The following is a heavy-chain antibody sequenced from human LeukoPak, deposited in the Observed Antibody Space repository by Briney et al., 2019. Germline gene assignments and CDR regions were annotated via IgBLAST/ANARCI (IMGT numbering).Heavy chain of an antibody. CDR2: ISASSSAT. CDR3: ARGVGRVGGTFDL. J-gene: IGHJ4*02. D-gene: IGHD1-26*01. Sequence: GGSLRLSCVASQFSVGVFAMIWVRQAPGKGLEWISYISASSSATYYAESVKGRFTISRDNAEDSLYLQMNSLRVEDTAVYYCARGVGRVGGTFDLWGKGTLVTVSP. CDR1: QFSVGVFA. V-gene: IGHV3-48*01.